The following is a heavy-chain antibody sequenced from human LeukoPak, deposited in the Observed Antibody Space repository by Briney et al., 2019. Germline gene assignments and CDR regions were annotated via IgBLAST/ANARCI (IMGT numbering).Heavy chain of an antibody. CDR3: ATWDSGRYSQIDN. V-gene: IGHV4-39*01. Sequence: SGTLSLTCTVSGGPVSSSSYYWGWVRQSPEKGLECIGTIYYAGDTYYNPSLESRLTISVDTSRNQFSLKLRSVTAADTAVYYCATWDSGRYSQIDNWGQGTLVTVSS. CDR2: IYYAGDT. D-gene: IGHD1-26*01. CDR1: GGPVSSSSYY. J-gene: IGHJ4*02.